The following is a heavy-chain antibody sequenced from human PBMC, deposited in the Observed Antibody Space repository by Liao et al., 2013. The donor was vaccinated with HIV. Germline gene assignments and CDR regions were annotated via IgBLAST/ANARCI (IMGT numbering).Heavy chain of an antibody. Sequence: QVQLLQWGAGLLKSSETLSLTCAVNGGSFSGYYWTWIRQPPREGAWSGLGKVNHSGITNYNPSLKSRVTISLDTSKNQFSLKLSSVTAADTAVYYCARGQDFDIWDQGTMVTVSS. J-gene: IGHJ3*02. CDR1: GGSFSGYY. CDR2: VNHSGIT. V-gene: IGHV4-34*01. CDR3: ARGQDFDI.